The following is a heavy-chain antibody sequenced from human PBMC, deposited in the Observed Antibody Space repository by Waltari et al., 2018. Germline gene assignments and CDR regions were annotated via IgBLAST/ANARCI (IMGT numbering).Heavy chain of an antibody. CDR1: GFTFSSYE. CDR2: ISSSGSTI. V-gene: IGHV3-48*03. J-gene: IGHJ4*02. Sequence: EVQLVESGGGLVQPGGSLRLSCSASGFTFSSYEMSWVRQAPGKGLEWVSYISSSGSTIYYADSVKGRFTISRDNAKNSLYLQMNSLRDEDTAVYYCANRPTGKAYWGQGTLVTVSS. D-gene: IGHD1-1*01. CDR3: ANRPTGKAY.